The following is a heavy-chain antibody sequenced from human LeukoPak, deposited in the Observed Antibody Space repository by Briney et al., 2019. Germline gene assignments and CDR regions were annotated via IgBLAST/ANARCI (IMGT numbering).Heavy chain of an antibody. CDR1: GFTFSAYW. D-gene: IGHD1-26*01. CDR3: AKAYSGSYWAFDY. V-gene: IGHV3-7*01. J-gene: IGHJ4*02. CDR2: IKQDGSDK. Sequence: GGSLRLSCAASGFTFSAYWMSWVRQAPGKGLEWVANIKQDGSDKYYVDSVKGRFTISRDNAKNSLYLQMNSLRAEDTAVYYCAKAYSGSYWAFDYWGQGTLVTVSS.